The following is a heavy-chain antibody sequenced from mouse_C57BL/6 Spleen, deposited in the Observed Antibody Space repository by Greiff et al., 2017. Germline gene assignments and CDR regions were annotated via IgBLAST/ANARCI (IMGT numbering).Heavy chain of an antibody. J-gene: IGHJ3*01. CDR3: AREGHYDYDWFAY. Sequence: QVQLQQSGAELARPGASVKLSCKASGYTFTSYGISWVKQRTGQGLEWIGEIYPRSGSTYYNEKFKGKATLTADKSSSAAYMELRSLTSEDSAVYFGAREGHYDYDWFAYWGQGTLVTVSA. CDR1: GYTFTSYG. V-gene: IGHV1-81*01. CDR2: IYPRSGST. D-gene: IGHD2-4*01.